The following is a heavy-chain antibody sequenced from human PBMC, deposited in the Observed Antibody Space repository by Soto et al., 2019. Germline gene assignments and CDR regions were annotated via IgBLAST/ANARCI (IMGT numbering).Heavy chain of an antibody. V-gene: IGHV4-61*01. Sequence: QVQLQEAGPGLLKPSETLSLTCTVSCVSVSSGSYYWSWIRQPPGKGLEWMGYIYYSGSTNYNPYLKSSVTISVDTSKTQFSLMMSSGTAADTAVYYCALSMTYYSSSSGSERAGPWCDPWGQGTMVTVSS. J-gene: IGHJ5*02. CDR2: IYYSGST. CDR3: ALSMTYYSSSSGSERAGPWCDP. D-gene: IGHD3-22*01. CDR1: CVSVSSGSYY.